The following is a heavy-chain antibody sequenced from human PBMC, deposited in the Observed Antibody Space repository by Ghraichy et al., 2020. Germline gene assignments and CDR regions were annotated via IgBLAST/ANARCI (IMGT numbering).Heavy chain of an antibody. D-gene: IGHD2-2*01. Sequence: SETLSLTCTVSGSSISSYYWSWIRLPPGKGLEWIGYIYYNENTNYNPSLKSRVTISVDTSKNQFSLNLSSVTAADTAVYYCARFSTSSWYFDYWGQGTLVTVSS. V-gene: IGHV4-59*01. CDR1: GSSISSYY. CDR2: IYYNENT. J-gene: IGHJ4*02. CDR3: ARFSTSSWYFDY.